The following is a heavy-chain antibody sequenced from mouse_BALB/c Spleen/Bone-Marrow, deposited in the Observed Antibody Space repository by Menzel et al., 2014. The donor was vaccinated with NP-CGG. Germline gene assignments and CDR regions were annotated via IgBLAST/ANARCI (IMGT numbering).Heavy chain of an antibody. Sequence: EVKLVESGGGLVQPGGSRKLSCAASGFTFSSFGMHWVRQAPEKGLEWVAYISSGSSTIYYADTVKGRFTISRGNPKNTLFLQMTSLRSEDTAMYYCTRKGALITHYYAMDYWGQGTSVTVSS. D-gene: IGHD2-4*01. J-gene: IGHJ4*01. CDR1: GFTFSSFG. V-gene: IGHV5-17*02. CDR2: ISSGSSTI. CDR3: TRKGALITHYYAMDY.